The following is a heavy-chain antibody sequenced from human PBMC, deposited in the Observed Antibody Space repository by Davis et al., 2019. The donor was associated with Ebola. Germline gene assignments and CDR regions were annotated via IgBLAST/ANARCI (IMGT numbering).Heavy chain of an antibody. J-gene: IGHJ4*02. CDR2: IKQDGSEK. V-gene: IGHV3-7*01. CDR1: GFTFNSYW. D-gene: IGHD6-19*01. Sequence: GGSLRLSCAVSGFTFNSYWMSWVRQAPGKGLEWVANIKQDGSEKYYVDSVKGRFTISRDNSKNTLYLQMNSLRAEDTAVYYCARVSSGWYGDFDYWGQGTLVTVSS. CDR3: ARVSSGWYGDFDY.